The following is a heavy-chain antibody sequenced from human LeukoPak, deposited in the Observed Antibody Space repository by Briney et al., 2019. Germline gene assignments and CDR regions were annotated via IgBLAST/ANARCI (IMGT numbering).Heavy chain of an antibody. CDR3: ARDPPLVSGPVYYYYYMDV. CDR2: IGTAGEI. D-gene: IGHD5/OR15-5a*01. J-gene: IGHJ6*03. CDR1: GFTFRSYD. V-gene: IGHV3-13*01. Sequence: GGSLRLSCAASGFTFRSYDMHWVRQATGKGLEWVSGIGTAGEIYYPGSVKGRFTISRENAKNSLYLQMNSLRAEDTAVYYCARDPPLVSGPVYYYYYMDVWGKGTTVTVSS.